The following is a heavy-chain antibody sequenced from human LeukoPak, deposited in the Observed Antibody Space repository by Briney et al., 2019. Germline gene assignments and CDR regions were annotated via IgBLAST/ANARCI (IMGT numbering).Heavy chain of an antibody. CDR1: GFTFSSYS. J-gene: IGHJ4*02. CDR3: ARGRRIAAAGRAYYFDY. V-gene: IGHV3-48*02. CDR2: ISSSSTI. D-gene: IGHD6-13*01. Sequence: PGGSLRLSCATSGFTFSSYSMNWVRQAPGKGLEWVSYISSSSTIYYADSVKGRFTISRDNAKNSLYLQMNSLRDEDTAVYYCARGRRIAAAGRAYYFDYWGQGTLVTVSS.